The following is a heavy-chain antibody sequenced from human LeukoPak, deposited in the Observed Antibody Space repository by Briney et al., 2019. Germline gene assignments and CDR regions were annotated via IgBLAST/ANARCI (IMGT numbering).Heavy chain of an antibody. CDR3: ARVFPGVRGVAYYYYYYMDV. V-gene: IGHV1-18*01. J-gene: IGHJ6*03. CDR1: GYTFTSYG. Sequence: GASVKVSCKASGYTFTSYGISWVRQAPGQGLEWMGWISAYNGNTNYAQKFQGRVTMTRDTSISTAYMELSRLRSDDTAVYYCARVFPGVRGVAYYYYYYMDVWGKGTTVTVSS. CDR2: ISAYNGNT. D-gene: IGHD3-10*01.